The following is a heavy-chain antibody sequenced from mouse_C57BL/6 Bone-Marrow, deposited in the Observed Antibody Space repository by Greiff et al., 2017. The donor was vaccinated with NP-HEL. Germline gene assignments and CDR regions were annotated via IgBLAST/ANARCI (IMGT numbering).Heavy chain of an antibody. Sequence: QVQLQQSGAELIRPGTSVKMSCKASGYTFTNYWIGWAKQRPGHGLEWIGDIYPGGGYTNYNEKFKGKATLTADKSSSTAYMQFSSLTSEDSAIYYCARWNPYYFDYWGQGTTLTVSS. CDR3: ARWNPYYFDY. V-gene: IGHV1-63*01. CDR2: IYPGGGYT. J-gene: IGHJ2*01. CDR1: GYTFTNYW.